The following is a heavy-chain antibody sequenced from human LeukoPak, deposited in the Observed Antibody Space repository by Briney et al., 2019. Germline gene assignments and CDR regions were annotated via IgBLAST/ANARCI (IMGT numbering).Heavy chain of an antibody. CDR3: ARVGVTYCSSTSCYPDY. D-gene: IGHD2-2*01. J-gene: IGHJ4*02. V-gene: IGHV3-30-3*01. CDR2: ISYDGTNK. CDR1: GFTFGSYA. Sequence: GGSLRLSCAASGFTFGSYAMHWVRQAPGKGLEWVAVISYDGTNKYYADSVKGRFTISRGNSKNTLFLQMNSLRAEDTAVYYCARVGVTYCSSTSCYPDYWGQGTLVTVSS.